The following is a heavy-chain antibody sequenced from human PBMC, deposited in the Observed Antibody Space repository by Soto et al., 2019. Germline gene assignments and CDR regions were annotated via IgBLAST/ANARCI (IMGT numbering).Heavy chain of an antibody. CDR1: GFNFDDYA. CDR2: ISWRSNNI. CDR3: AKADALAAAGHYHFDD. J-gene: IGHJ4*02. D-gene: IGHD6-13*01. Sequence: GGSLRLSCAASGFNFDDYAMHWVRQAPGKGLEWVSGISWRSNNIDYADSVKGRFTISRDNAKKSLFLQMNSLRAEDTALYYCAKADALAAAGHYHFDDWGRGTRVTVSS. V-gene: IGHV3-9*01.